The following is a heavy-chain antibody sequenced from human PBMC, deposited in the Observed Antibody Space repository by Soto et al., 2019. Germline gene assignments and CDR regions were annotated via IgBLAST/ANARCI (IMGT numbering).Heavy chain of an antibody. J-gene: IGHJ5*02. CDR2: ISSSSSTI. CDR3: ARGNRYSSSWGATNWFDP. Sequence: GGSLRLSCAASGFTFSSYSMNWVRQAPGKGLEWASYISSSSSTIYYADSVKGRFTISRDNAKNSLYLQMNSLRAEDTAVYYCARGNRYSSSWGATNWFDPWGQGTLVTAPQ. D-gene: IGHD6-13*01. V-gene: IGHV3-48*04. CDR1: GFTFSSYS.